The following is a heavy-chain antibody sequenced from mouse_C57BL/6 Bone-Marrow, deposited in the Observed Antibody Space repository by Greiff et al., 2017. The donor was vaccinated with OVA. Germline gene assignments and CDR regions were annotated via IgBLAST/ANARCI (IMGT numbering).Heavy chain of an antibody. D-gene: IGHD2-2*01. CDR3: ARDLWLTVDY. J-gene: IGHJ2*01. V-gene: IGHV1-69*01. CDR2: IDPSDSYT. CDR1: GYTFTSYW. Sequence: QVQLQQPGAELVMPGASVKLSCKASGYTFTSYWMHWVKQRPGQGLEWIGEIDPSDSYTNYNQKFKGKSTLTVAKSSSTAYMQLSSLTSRDSAVDYCARDLWLTVDYWGQGTTLTVSS.